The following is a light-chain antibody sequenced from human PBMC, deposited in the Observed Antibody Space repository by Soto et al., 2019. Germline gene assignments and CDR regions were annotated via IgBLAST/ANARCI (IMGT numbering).Light chain of an antibody. CDR1: SGSIASNY. Sequence: NFMLTQPHSVSESPGKTVTISCTGSSGSIASNYVQWYQQRPGSAPTTVIYEDNQRPSGVPDRFSGSIDRSSNSASLTISGLKTEDEADYYCQSYDSSNLWVFGGGTKLTVL. CDR3: QSYDSSNLWV. V-gene: IGLV6-57*02. J-gene: IGLJ3*02. CDR2: EDN.